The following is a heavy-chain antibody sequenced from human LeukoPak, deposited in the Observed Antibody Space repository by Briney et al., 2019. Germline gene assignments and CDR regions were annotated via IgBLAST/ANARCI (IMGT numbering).Heavy chain of an antibody. CDR2: ISSSSSYI. D-gene: IGHD4-11*01. CDR1: GFTFSSYS. CDR3: ARGTVTSVDY. V-gene: IGHV3-21*01. J-gene: IGHJ4*02. Sequence: GGSLRLSCAASGFTFSSYSMNWARQAPGKGLEWVSSISSSSSYIYYADSVKGRFTTSRDNAKNSLYLQMNSLRAEDTAVYYCARGTVTSVDYWGQGTLVAVSS.